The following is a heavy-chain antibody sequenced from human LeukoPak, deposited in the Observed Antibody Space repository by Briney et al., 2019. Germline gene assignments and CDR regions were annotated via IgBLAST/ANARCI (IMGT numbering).Heavy chain of an antibody. Sequence: PGGSLRLSCAASGFTVSSSYMSWVRQAPGKGLEWVSIISSAGTTYYADSVKGRFTISRDNSKNTVYLQVNSLRDEDTAVYYCAIYRSYGDRDYWGQGTLVTVSS. CDR3: AIYRSYGDRDY. J-gene: IGHJ4*02. CDR2: ISSAGTT. D-gene: IGHD4-17*01. CDR1: GFTVSSSY. V-gene: IGHV3-66*01.